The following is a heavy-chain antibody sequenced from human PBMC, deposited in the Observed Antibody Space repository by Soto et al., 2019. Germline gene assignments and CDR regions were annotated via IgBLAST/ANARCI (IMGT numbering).Heavy chain of an antibody. D-gene: IGHD5-18*01. V-gene: IGHV3-33*01. CDR2: IWYDGSNK. J-gene: IGHJ4*02. CDR3: ARDPGVEMVNAIDY. Sequence: PGGSLRLSCAASGFTFSSYGMHWVRQAPGKGLEWVAVIWYDGSNKYYADPVKGRFTISRDNSKNTLYLQMNSLRAEDTAVYYCARDPGVEMVNAIDYWGQGTLVTVSS. CDR1: GFTFSSYG.